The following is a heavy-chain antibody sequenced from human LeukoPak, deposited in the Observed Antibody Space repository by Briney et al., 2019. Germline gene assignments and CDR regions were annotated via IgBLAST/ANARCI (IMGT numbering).Heavy chain of an antibody. CDR1: GYTFTNYY. CDR3: ARVYPPSVLVPVVTARGQGKAGATKYWYFDL. J-gene: IGHJ2*01. Sequence: ASVKVSCKASGYTFTNYYMHWVRQAPGQGLEWMGGIIPIFGTANYAQKFQGRVTITADESTSTAYMELSSLRSEDTAVYYCARVYPPSVLVPVVTARGQGKAGATKYWYFDLWGRGTLVTVSS. CDR2: IIPIFGTA. V-gene: IGHV1-69*13. D-gene: IGHD2-21*02.